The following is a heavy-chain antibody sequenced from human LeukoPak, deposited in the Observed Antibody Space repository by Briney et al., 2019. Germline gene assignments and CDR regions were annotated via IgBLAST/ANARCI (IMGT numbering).Heavy chain of an antibody. D-gene: IGHD1-1*01. CDR3: ARDGYPGTTNDYFDY. Sequence: GGSLRLSCAASGFTFSSYSMNWVRQAPGKGLEWVSSISSSSRYIYYADSVKGRFTISRDNAKNSLYLQMNSLRAEDTAVYYCARDGYPGTTNDYFDYWGQGTLVTVSS. J-gene: IGHJ4*02. V-gene: IGHV3-21*01. CDR1: GFTFSSYS. CDR2: ISSSSRYI.